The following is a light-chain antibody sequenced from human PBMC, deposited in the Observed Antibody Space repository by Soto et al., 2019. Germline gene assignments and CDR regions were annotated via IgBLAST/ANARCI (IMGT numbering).Light chain of an antibody. CDR1: QDISSY. V-gene: IGKV1-9*01. J-gene: IGKJ4*01. CDR3: QQHCGHPLT. Sequence: IQLTQSPSTLSASVGDRVTITCRASQDISSYLAWYQQKPGRAPKLLIHAASTLVTGVPSRFSGSGSETDLTLTIHRLQSEDFATYYCQQHCGHPLTFGVGTKVEIK. CDR2: AAS.